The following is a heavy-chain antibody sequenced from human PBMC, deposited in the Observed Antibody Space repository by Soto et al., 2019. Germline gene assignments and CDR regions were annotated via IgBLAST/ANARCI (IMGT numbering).Heavy chain of an antibody. D-gene: IGHD3-10*01. Sequence: QVQLVQSGAEVKKPGASVKVSCKASGYTFTSYDINWVRQATGQGLEWMGWMNPNSGNTGYAQKFQGRVTMTRNTSISTAYMELSSLRSEDTAVYDCARGRRVRGVKTYYYYYMDVWGKGTTVTVSS. CDR3: ARGRRVRGVKTYYYYYMDV. CDR2: MNPNSGNT. J-gene: IGHJ6*03. CDR1: GYTFTSYD. V-gene: IGHV1-8*01.